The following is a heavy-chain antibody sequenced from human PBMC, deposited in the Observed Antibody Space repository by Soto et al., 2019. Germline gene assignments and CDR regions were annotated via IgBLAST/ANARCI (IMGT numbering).Heavy chain of an antibody. CDR2: ISGPGATI. V-gene: IGHV3-23*01. Sequence: EVQLLEAGGNLIQPGGSLRLSCAASGFTFSSYAMSWVRQAPGQGLEWLSAISGPGATIYYADSVKGRFTISRDNSKNTLYLQMNSLTAEDTAVYYCAKMLTMVRGVTGLRDFDFRGQGTLVTVSS. CDR1: GFTFSSYA. CDR3: AKMLTMVRGVTGLRDFDF. J-gene: IGHJ4*02. D-gene: IGHD3-10*01.